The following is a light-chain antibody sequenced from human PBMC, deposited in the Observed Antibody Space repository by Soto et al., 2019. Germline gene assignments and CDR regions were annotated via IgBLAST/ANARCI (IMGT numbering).Light chain of an antibody. CDR3: SSYTSSSTLVV. Sequence: QSVLTQPASVSGSPGQSITISCTGTSSDVGGYNYVSWYQQHPGKAPKLMIYEVSNRPSGVSNRFSGSNSGNTASLTISGLQADDEADYYCSSYTSSSTLVVFGGGTKVTVL. CDR1: SSDVGGYNY. V-gene: IGLV2-14*01. J-gene: IGLJ2*01. CDR2: EVS.